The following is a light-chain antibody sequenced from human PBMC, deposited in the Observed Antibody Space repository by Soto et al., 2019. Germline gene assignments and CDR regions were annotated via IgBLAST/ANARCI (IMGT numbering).Light chain of an antibody. CDR1: SSTVGGFNV. J-gene: IGLJ1*01. Sequence: QSALTRPASVSGSPGQSITISCTGTSSTVGGFNVVSWYQQHPGKAPKVIIYEGIKRPSGVSNRFSVSNSGSTASLTISGLQAEDEADYYCCSYVGATTYVFGTGTKLTVL. V-gene: IGLV2-23*01. CDR3: CSYVGATTYV. CDR2: EGI.